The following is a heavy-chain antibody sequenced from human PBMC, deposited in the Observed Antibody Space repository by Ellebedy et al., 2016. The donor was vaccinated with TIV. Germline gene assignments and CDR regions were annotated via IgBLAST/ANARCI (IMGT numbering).Heavy chain of an antibody. J-gene: IGHJ4*02. Sequence: GESLTISCAASGFTVSSNYMTWVRQAPGKGLEWVSVIYRGCSTYYAYSVKGRFTISRDNSKNTLYLQMNSLRAEDTAVYYCARDPYGGNLLVYWGQGTLVTVSS. CDR2: IYRGCST. V-gene: IGHV3-53*01. CDR3: ARDPYGGNLLVY. D-gene: IGHD4-23*01. CDR1: GFTVSSNY.